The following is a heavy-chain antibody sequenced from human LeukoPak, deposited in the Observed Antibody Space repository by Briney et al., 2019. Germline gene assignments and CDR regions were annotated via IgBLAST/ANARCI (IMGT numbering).Heavy chain of an antibody. Sequence: GGSLRLSCAASGFTFSNAWMSWVRQAPGKGLEWVGRIKSKTDGGTTDYAAPVKGRFTISRDDSKNTLYLQMNSLKTQDTAVYYCTTAPIIMITFGGVIVDYWGQGTLVTVSS. J-gene: IGHJ4*02. CDR1: GFTFSNAW. CDR2: IKSKTDGGTT. CDR3: TTAPIIMITFGGVIVDY. D-gene: IGHD3-16*02. V-gene: IGHV3-15*01.